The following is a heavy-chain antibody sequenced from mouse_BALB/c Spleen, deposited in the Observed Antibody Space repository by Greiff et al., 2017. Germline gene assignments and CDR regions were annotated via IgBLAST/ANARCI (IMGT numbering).Heavy chain of an antibody. CDR2: IYPGDGDT. J-gene: IGHJ2*01. V-gene: IGHV1-80*01. CDR1: GYAFSSYW. CDR3: ARKGWYYGSSFFDY. D-gene: IGHD1-1*01. Sequence: VQLQESGAELVRPGSSVKISCKASGYAFSSYWMNWVKQRPGQGLEWIGQIYPGDGDTNYNGKFKGKATLTADKSSSTAYMQLSSLTSEDSAVYFCARKGWYYGSSFFDYWGQGTTLTVSS.